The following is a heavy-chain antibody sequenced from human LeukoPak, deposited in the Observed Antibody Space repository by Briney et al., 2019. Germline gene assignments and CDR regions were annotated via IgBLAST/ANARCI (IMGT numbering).Heavy chain of an antibody. CDR3: ARSVDIVATISGPGQYYYYGMDV. Sequence: GGSLRLSCAASGFTFDDYTMHWVRQAPGKGLEWVSLISWDGGSTYYADSVKGRFTISRDNSKNTLYLQMNSLRAEDTAVYYCARSVDIVATISGPGQYYYYGMDVWGQGTTVTVSS. CDR1: GFTFDDYT. CDR2: ISWDGGST. D-gene: IGHD5-12*01. J-gene: IGHJ6*02. V-gene: IGHV3-43*01.